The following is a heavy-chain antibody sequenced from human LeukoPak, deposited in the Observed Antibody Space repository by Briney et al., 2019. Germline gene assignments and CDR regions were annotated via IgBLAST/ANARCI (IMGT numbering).Heavy chain of an antibody. V-gene: IGHV4-4*02. CDR3: ARHGSYSLAF. J-gene: IGHJ4*02. CDR2: IYHSGSP. Sequence: SETLSLTCAVSGGSISSNNWWGWVRQPPGKGLEWIGEIYHSGSPNYNPSLKSRVTISVDKSRNHFSLNLSSVTAADTAVYYCARHGSYSLAFWGQGALVTVSS. CDR1: GGSISSNNW. D-gene: IGHD2-15*01.